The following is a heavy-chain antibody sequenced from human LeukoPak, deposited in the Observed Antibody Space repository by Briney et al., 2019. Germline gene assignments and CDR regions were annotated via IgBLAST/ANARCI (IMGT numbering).Heavy chain of an antibody. Sequence: GGSPRLSCAASGFTFSSYAMSWVRQAPGKGLEWVSAISGSGGSTYYADSVKDRFTISRDNSKNTLYLQMNSLRAEDTAVYYCANKDIVVVVAATPPYYYGMDVWGQGTTVTVSS. J-gene: IGHJ6*02. CDR2: ISGSGGST. D-gene: IGHD2-15*01. CDR3: ANKDIVVVVAATPPYYYGMDV. CDR1: GFTFSSYA. V-gene: IGHV3-23*01.